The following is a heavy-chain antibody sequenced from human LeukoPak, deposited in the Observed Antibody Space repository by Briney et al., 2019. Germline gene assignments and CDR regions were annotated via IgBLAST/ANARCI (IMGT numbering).Heavy chain of an antibody. V-gene: IGHV3-7*01. D-gene: IGHD5-12*01. J-gene: IGHJ4*02. Sequence: PSETLSLTCTVSGGSISSSSYYWGWIRQAPGKGLEWVATIKQDGSEKYYVDSVKGRFIISRDNAKNSLYLQMNSLRAEDTAVYYCARDRVETVATMRLDYWGQGTLVTVSS. CDR1: GGSISSSSYY. CDR2: IKQDGSEK. CDR3: ARDRVETVATMRLDY.